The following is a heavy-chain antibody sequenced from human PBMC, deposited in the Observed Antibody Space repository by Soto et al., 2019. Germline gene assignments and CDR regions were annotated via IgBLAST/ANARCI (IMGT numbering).Heavy chain of an antibody. V-gene: IGHV4-59*08. J-gene: IGHJ5*02. Sequence: QVQLQESGPGLVKPSETLSLTCTVSGGSIDSSSWPWFGRPPGRGLEWIGYVYYTGTTTYSPSLKSRVTISVDTSMNQISLKLSSVTAADTAFYYCARLGGYYQSLDTWGQGTLVTVSS. D-gene: IGHD3-22*01. CDR1: GGSIDSSS. CDR3: ARLGGYYQSLDT. CDR2: VYYTGTT.